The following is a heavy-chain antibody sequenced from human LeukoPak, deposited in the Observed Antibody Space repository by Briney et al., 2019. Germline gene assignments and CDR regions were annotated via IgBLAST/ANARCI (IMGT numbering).Heavy chain of an antibody. CDR2: INHSGST. CDR1: GGSLSGYY. Sequence: SETLSLTCAVYGGSLSGYYWSWIRQPPGKGLEWIGEINHSGSTNYNPSLKSRVTISVDTSKNQFSLKLSSVTAADTAVYYCARGPMITFGGVILYNWFDPWGQGTLVTVSS. J-gene: IGHJ5*02. V-gene: IGHV4-34*01. CDR3: ARGPMITFGGVILYNWFDP. D-gene: IGHD3-16*02.